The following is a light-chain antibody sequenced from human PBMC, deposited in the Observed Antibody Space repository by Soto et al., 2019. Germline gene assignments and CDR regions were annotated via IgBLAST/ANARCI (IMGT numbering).Light chain of an antibody. V-gene: IGKV1-39*01. CDR3: QQSYSTPQELT. CDR1: QSISSY. Sequence: DIQMTQSPSSLSASVGDRVTITCRASQSISSYLNWYQQKPGKAPKLLIYAASSLQSGVPSRFSGSGSGTDFTLTTSSLQPEDFATYYCQQSYSTPQELTFGGGTKVDIK. CDR2: AAS. J-gene: IGKJ4*01.